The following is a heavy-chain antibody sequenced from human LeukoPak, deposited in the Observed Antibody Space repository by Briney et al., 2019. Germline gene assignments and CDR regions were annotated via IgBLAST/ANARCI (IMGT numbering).Heavy chain of an antibody. D-gene: IGHD1-1*01. V-gene: IGHV3-21*01. CDR2: ISSSSSYI. Sequence: KPGGSLRLSCAASGFTFSSYAMHWVRQAPGKGLEWVSSISSSSSYIYYADSVKGRFTISRDNAKNSLYLQMNSLRAEDTAVYYCAREKGETTPPGWGQGTLVTVSS. CDR3: AREKGETTPPG. J-gene: IGHJ4*02. CDR1: GFTFSSYA.